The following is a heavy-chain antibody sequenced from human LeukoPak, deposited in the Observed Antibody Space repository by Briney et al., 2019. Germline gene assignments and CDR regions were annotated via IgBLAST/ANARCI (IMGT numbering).Heavy chain of an antibody. V-gene: IGHV4-39*01. D-gene: IGHD3-3*01. CDR3: ARPVLRFLEWLSRGEAFDI. CDR1: GGSISSYY. CDR2: IYYSGST. Sequence: SETLSLTCTVSGGSISSYYWSWIRQPPGKGLEWIGSIYYSGSTYYNPSLKSRVTISVDTSKNQFSLKLSSVTAADTAVYYCARPVLRFLEWLSRGEAFDIWGQGTMVTVSS. J-gene: IGHJ3*02.